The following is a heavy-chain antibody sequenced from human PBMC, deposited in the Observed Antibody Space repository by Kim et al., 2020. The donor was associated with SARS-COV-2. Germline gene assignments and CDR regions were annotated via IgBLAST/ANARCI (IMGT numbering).Heavy chain of an antibody. CDR1: GASVRNYY. V-gene: IGHV4-59*02. CDR2: IYYRGST. Sequence: SETLSLTCSVSGASVRNYYWSWIRQSPGKGLEWIGNIYYRGSTKYNPSLKSRVTISVDTSTDQFSLELTSVTAADGAIYYCARDTLDYGGWFDSWGQG. CDR3: ARDTLDYGGWFDS. D-gene: IGHD4-17*01. J-gene: IGHJ5*02.